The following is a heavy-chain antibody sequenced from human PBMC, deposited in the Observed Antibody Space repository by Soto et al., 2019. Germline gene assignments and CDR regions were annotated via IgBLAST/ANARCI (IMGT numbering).Heavy chain of an antibody. D-gene: IGHD3-16*01. V-gene: IGHV3-23*01. CDR2: ISGSGST. CDR1: GFTVSSYA. CDR3: AKASRFTFTTGYYMDV. J-gene: IGHJ6*03. Sequence: EVQLLESGGGLVQPGGSLRLSCAASGFTVSSYAMSWVRQAPGKGLEWVSVISGSGSTYSADSVKGRFTISRDSSKNTVYLQMNSLRAEDTAVYYCAKASRFTFTTGYYMDVWGRGTTVTVSS.